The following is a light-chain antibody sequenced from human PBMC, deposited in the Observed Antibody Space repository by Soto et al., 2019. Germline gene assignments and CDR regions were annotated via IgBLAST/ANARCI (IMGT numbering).Light chain of an antibody. CDR2: GNR. CDR3: SSFTNSILV. V-gene: IGLV1-40*01. J-gene: IGLJ3*02. Sequence: QSVLTQPPSVSGAPGQRVTISCTGNNSNLGAGYDVHWYQQLPGAAPKLVIFGNRNRPSGVPERFSGSKSGNTASLTISGLQAEDEADYYCSSFTNSILVFGGGTKLTVL. CDR1: NSNLGAGYD.